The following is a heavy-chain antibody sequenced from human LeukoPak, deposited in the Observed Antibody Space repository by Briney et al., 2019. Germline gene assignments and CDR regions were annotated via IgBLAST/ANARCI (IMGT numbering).Heavy chain of an antibody. D-gene: IGHD3-22*01. CDR3: ARRWYYYDSSGYSKYWYFDL. V-gene: IGHV5-51*01. CDR2: IYPGDSDT. CDR1: GYSFTSYW. J-gene: IGHJ2*01. Sequence: GESLKIFCKGSGYSFTSYWIGWVRQMPGKGLEWMGIIYPGDSDTRYSPSFQGQVTISADKSISTAYLQWSSLKASDTAMYYCARRWYYYDSSGYSKYWYFDLWGRGTLVTVSS.